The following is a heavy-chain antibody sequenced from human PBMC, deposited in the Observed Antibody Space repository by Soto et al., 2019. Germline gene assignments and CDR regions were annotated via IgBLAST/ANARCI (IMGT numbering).Heavy chain of an antibody. D-gene: IGHD3-22*01. CDR1: GFTFSNYW. Sequence: GGSLRLSCAASGFTFSNYWMNWVRQAPGKGLEWVASIKQDGSEKYYVDSVKGRFTISRDNAKNSLYLQMNSLRAEDTAVYYCARGGMIAAWGQGTLVTVSS. CDR3: ARGGMIAA. CDR2: IKQDGSEK. V-gene: IGHV3-7*01. J-gene: IGHJ5*02.